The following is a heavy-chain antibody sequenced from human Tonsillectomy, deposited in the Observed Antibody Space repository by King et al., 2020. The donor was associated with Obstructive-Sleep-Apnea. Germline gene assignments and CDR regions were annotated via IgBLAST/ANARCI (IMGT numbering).Heavy chain of an antibody. Sequence: QLVQSGAEVKKPGESLKISCKGSGYSFTSYWIGWVRQMPGKGLEWMGIIYPGDSDTRYSPSFQGQCTISADKSIRTAYLQWSSLKASDTAMYYCARAGYCSSTSCYEFDYWGQGTLVTVSS. CDR1: GYSFTSYW. J-gene: IGHJ4*02. V-gene: IGHV5-51*01. CDR3: ARAGYCSSTSCYEFDY. CDR2: IYPGDSDT. D-gene: IGHD2-2*01.